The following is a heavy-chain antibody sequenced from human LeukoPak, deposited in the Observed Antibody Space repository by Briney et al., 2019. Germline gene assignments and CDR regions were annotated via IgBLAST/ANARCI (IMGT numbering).Heavy chain of an antibody. J-gene: IGHJ5*02. Sequence: ASVXXSXKASGYTFTSYDINWVRQATGQGLEWMGWMNPNSGNTGYAQKFQGRVTMTRNTSISTAYMELSSLRSEDTAVYYCAILAYDSSGYYRNWFDPWGQGTLVTVSS. CDR3: AILAYDSSGYYRNWFDP. D-gene: IGHD3-22*01. V-gene: IGHV1-8*01. CDR2: MNPNSGNT. CDR1: GYTFTSYD.